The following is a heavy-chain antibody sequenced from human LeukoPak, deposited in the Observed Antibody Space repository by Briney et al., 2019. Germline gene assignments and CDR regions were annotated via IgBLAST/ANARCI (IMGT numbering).Heavy chain of an antibody. Sequence: GGSLRLSCAASGFTFSSYSMNWVRQAPGKGLEWVSSISSSSSYIYYADSVKGRFTISRDNAKNSLYLQMNSLRAEDTAVYYCARGSLLYSSSYEVDPWGQGTLVTVSS. CDR2: ISSSSSYI. D-gene: IGHD6-13*01. J-gene: IGHJ5*02. CDR3: ARGSLLYSSSYEVDP. CDR1: GFTFSSYS. V-gene: IGHV3-21*01.